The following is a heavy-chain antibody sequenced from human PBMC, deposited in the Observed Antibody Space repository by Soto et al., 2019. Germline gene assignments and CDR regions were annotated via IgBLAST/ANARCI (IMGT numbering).Heavy chain of an antibody. CDR1: VFSVSSQG. D-gene: IGHD3-22*01. V-gene: IGHV3-23*01. J-gene: IGHJ4*02. CDR2: ISTSGKDT. Sequence: VGSLRLSCATSVFSVSSQGMTWVRHAPGKWLEWVSVISTSGKDTFYADSVKGRFTISRDNSNNVVYLQMNSLRAEDTAIYYCAKGNLHNPFSGSDYWGQGTRVSVSS. CDR3: AKGNLHNPFSGSDY.